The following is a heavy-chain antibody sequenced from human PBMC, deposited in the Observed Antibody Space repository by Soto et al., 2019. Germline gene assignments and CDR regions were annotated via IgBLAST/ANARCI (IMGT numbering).Heavy chain of an antibody. CDR3: AREKWGSGSRWLDP. CDR2: INVGNGNT. Sequence: QRLEWKGWINVGNGNTKYSQNFQGRVTINQDTSASTAYMELSSLTSEDTAVYYCAREKWGSGSRWLDPCGQAPLVSACS. V-gene: IGHV1-3*01. J-gene: IGHJ5*02. D-gene: IGHD3-16*01.